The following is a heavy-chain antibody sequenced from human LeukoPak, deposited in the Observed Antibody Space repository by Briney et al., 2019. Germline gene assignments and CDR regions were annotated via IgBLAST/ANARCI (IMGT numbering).Heavy chain of an antibody. CDR3: ARDGSWAVDPADY. J-gene: IGHJ4*02. Sequence: ASVKVSCKASGYTFTGYYMHWVRQAPGQGLECMGWINPNSGGTNYAQKFQGRVTMTRDTSISTAYMELSRLRSDDTAVYYCARDGSWAVDPADYWGQGTLVTVSS. D-gene: IGHD3-10*01. V-gene: IGHV1-2*02. CDR1: GYTFTGYY. CDR2: INPNSGGT.